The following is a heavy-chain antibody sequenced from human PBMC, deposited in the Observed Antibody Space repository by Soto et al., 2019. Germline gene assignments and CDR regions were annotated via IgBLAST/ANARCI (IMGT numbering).Heavy chain of an antibody. CDR2: IYYPGGT. CDR3: ADEGGALGRYH. V-gene: IGHV4-31*03. J-gene: IGHJ5*02. D-gene: IGHD7-27*01. Sequence: QVQLQESGPGLVKPSQTLSLTCTVSGGSISSGAHSWSWIRQHPGKGLEWLGYIYYPGGTYYNPVLNGRSNLSRGTAEKQFAPKVGSLGSPATAGYLCADEGGALGRYHWGQGTLVTVSS. CDR1: GGSISSGAHS.